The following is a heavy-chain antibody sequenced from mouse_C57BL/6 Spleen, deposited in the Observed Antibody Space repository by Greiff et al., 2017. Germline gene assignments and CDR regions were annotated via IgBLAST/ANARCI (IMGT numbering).Heavy chain of an antibody. CDR2: ISYDGSN. J-gene: IGHJ1*03. D-gene: IGHD2-3*01. V-gene: IGHV3-6*01. CDR1: GYSITSGYY. CDR3: ARDPDGYYRYFDV. Sequence: EVKLVESGPGLVKPSQSLSLTCSVTGYSITSGYYWNWIRQFPGNKLEWMGYISYDGSNNYNPSLKNRISITRDTSKNQFFLKLNSVTTEDTATYYCARDPDGYYRYFDVWGTGTTVTVSS.